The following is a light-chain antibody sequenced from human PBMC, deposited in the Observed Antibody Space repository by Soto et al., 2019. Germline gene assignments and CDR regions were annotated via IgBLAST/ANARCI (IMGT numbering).Light chain of an antibody. V-gene: IGKV3-15*01. Sequence: EIVITQSPATLSVSPGERVVLSCRATQTVTNKLAWYQQKPGHAPRLLIYDASIRATGIPARFSGSGSGTAFTLTISSLQSEDFVPDYCQQYNSWPVTFGGGNKVEIK. CDR3: QQYNSWPVT. CDR1: QTVTNK. J-gene: IGKJ4*01. CDR2: DAS.